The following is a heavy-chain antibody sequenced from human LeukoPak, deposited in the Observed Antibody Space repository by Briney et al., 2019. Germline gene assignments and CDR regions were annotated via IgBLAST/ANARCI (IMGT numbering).Heavy chain of an antibody. CDR3: ARLNCGGDCSDGY. J-gene: IGHJ4*02. Sequence: GASVKVSCKASGYTFTGYYMHWVRQAPGQGLEWMGWINPNSGSTNYAQKFQGRVTMTRDTSISTAYMELSRLRSDDTAVYYCARLNCGGDCSDGYWGQGTLVTVSS. V-gene: IGHV1-2*02. CDR2: INPNSGST. D-gene: IGHD2-21*02. CDR1: GYTFTGYY.